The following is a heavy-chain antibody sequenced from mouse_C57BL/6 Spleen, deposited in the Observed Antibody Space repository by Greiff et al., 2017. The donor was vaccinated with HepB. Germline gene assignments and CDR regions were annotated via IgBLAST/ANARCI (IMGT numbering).Heavy chain of an antibody. J-gene: IGHJ2*01. CDR1: GYAFSSSW. CDR2: IYPGDGDT. CDR3: ARHHYGSVDY. V-gene: IGHV1-82*01. Sequence: VVEPGASVKISCKASGYAFSSSWMNWVKQRPGKGLEWIGRIYPGDGDTNYNGKFKGKATLTADKSSSTAYMQLSSLTSEDSAVYFCARHHYGSVDYWGQGTTLTVSS. D-gene: IGHD1-1*01.